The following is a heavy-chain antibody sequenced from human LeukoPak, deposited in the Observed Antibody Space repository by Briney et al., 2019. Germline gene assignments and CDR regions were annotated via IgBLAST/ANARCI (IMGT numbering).Heavy chain of an antibody. CDR1: GYDFTSYA. D-gene: IGHD6-6*01. CDR3: ARDNIAALASDAFDI. V-gene: IGHV1-3*01. J-gene: IGHJ3*02. CDR2: INAGNGNT. Sequence: GASVKVSCKASGYDFTSYAMHWVRQAPGQRLEWMGWINAGNGNTKYSQKFQDRVTITADESTSTAYMELSSLRSEDTAVYYCARDNIAALASDAFDIWGQGTMVTVSS.